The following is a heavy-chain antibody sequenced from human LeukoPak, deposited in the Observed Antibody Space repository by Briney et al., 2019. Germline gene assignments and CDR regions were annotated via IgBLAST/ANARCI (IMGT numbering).Heavy chain of an antibody. J-gene: IGHJ6*02. CDR2: ISYVGSNK. V-gene: IGHV3-30*18. D-gene: IGHD3-3*01. Sequence: GGSLRLSCAASGFTFSSYGIHWVRQAPGKGLEWVAVISYVGSNKYYADSVKGRFTISRDNSKNTLYLQMNSLRAEDTAVYYCAKGHYDFWSGDEYYYGMDVWGQGTTVTVSS. CDR3: AKGHYDFWSGDEYYYGMDV. CDR1: GFTFSSYG.